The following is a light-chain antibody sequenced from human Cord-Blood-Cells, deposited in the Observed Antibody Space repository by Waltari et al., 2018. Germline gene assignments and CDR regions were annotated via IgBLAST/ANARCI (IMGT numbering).Light chain of an antibody. CDR3: SSYTSSSTYV. V-gene: IGLV2-14*03. Sequence: QSALTQPASVSGSPGQSISISCPGTSSDVGGYNYVSWYQQHPGKAPKLMIYDVSNRPAGVSNRFSGSKSCNTASLTISGLQAEDGADYYCSSYTSSSTYVFGTGTKVTVL. CDR2: DVS. J-gene: IGLJ1*01. CDR1: SSDVGGYNY.